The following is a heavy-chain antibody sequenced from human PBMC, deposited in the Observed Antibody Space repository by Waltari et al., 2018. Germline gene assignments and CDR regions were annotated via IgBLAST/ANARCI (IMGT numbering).Heavy chain of an antibody. CDR1: GFTFSSYW. J-gene: IGHJ4*02. Sequence: EVQLVESGGGLVQPGGSLRLSCAASGFTFSSYWMSWVGQAPGKGLEGVSNIKQDGSEKYYVDSVKGRFTISRDNAKNSLYLQMNSLRAEDTAVYYCARMGDSSGWYYFDYWGQGTLVTVSS. V-gene: IGHV3-7*01. CDR3: ARMGDSSGWYYFDY. D-gene: IGHD6-19*01. CDR2: IKQDGSEK.